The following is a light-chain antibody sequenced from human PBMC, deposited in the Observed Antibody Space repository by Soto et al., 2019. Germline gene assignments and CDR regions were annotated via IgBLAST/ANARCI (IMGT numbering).Light chain of an antibody. CDR3: KHYGDSSWT. CDR2: GAS. CDR1: QSVASLY. Sequence: IELTQSPDTLSSCPGERATLLCRGIQSVASLYLAWYQQKPDQAPRLLIFGASSRASGIPDRFSGSGSGTDFTLTISRLEPEDFALYSCKHYGDSSWTFGKGTKVDIK. J-gene: IGKJ1*01. V-gene: IGKV3-20*01.